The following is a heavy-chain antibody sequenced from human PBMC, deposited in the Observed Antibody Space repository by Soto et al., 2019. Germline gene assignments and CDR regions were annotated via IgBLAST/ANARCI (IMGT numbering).Heavy chain of an antibody. CDR3: ARATIFGVVYDVFDI. V-gene: IGHV4-31*03. Sequence: QVQLQESGPGLIKPSQTLSLTCTVSGGSFSSGGYYWSWIRQHPGKGLEWIAYMFYSGTTYYNPSLKSRVTLSMDTAKNQFSRKLRSLTAADTAVYYCARATIFGVVYDVFDIWGQGTLVTVSS. CDR1: GGSFSSGGYY. D-gene: IGHD3-3*01. J-gene: IGHJ3*02. CDR2: MFYSGTT.